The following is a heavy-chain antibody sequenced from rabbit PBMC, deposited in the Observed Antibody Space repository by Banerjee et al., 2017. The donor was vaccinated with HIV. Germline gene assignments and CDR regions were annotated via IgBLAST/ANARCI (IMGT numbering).Heavy chain of an antibody. Sequence: QQQLEESGGGLVQPEGSLTLTCTASGFSFSSSYWICWVRQAPGKGLEWIGCIYTGDGNTYYASWAKGRFTISKTSSTVDLKMTSLTAADTATHFCTRRNSGGGLDLWGQGTLVTVS. CDR1: GFSFSSSYW. CDR3: TRRNSGGGLDL. J-gene: IGHJ3*01. V-gene: IGHV1S45*01. CDR2: IYTGDGNT. D-gene: IGHD1-1*01.